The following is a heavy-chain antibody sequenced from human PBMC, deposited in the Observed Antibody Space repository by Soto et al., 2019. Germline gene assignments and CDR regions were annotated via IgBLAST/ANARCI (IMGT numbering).Heavy chain of an antibody. Sequence: EVQLVESGGGLVKPGGSLRLSCAASGFTFSSYSMNWVRQAPGKGLEWVSSISSSSSYIYYADSVKGRFTISRDNAKNSLYLQMNSLRAEDTAVYYCARDGDYDFWSGPAYYFDYWGQGTLVTVSS. D-gene: IGHD3-3*01. CDR2: ISSSSSYI. CDR1: GFTFSSYS. CDR3: ARDGDYDFWSGPAYYFDY. V-gene: IGHV3-21*01. J-gene: IGHJ4*02.